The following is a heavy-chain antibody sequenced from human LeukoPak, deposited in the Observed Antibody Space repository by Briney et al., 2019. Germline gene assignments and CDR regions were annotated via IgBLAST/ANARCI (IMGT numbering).Heavy chain of an antibody. CDR2: INPNSGGT. CDR1: GYTFTSYA. D-gene: IGHD5-12*01. CDR3: ARVPLPQASSGYVVWFGAFDI. Sequence: GASVKVSCKASGYTFTSYAMNWVRQAPGQGLEWMGWINPNSGGTNYAQKFQGRVTMTRDTSISTAYMELSRLRSDDTAVYYCARVPLPQASSGYVVWFGAFDIWGQGTMVTVSS. J-gene: IGHJ3*02. V-gene: IGHV1-2*02.